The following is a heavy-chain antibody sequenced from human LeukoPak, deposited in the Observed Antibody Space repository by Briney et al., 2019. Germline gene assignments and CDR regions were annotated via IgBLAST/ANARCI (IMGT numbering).Heavy chain of an antibody. CDR1: GFTFRSSA. D-gene: IGHD6-19*01. CDR3: ARDLGYSSGHGLDV. V-gene: IGHV3-33*01. CDR2: IWSDGSNK. J-gene: IGHJ6*02. Sequence: GGSLILSCAASGFTFRSSAMHWVRRAPGAGLEWVALIWSDGSNKYYADSVKGRFTISRDNSKNTLYLQMNSLRAEDTAMYYCARDLGYSSGHGLDVWGQGTTVTVSS.